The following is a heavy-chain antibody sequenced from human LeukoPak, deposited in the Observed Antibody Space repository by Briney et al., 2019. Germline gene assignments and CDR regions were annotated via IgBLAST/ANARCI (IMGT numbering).Heavy chain of an antibody. J-gene: IGHJ4*02. CDR1: GFTFSTYS. Sequence: GGSLRLSCAASGFTFSTYSMNWVRQAPGKGLEWVSYIGTSSGPMYYADSVKGRFTISRDNAKNSLYLQMNSLRAEDTAVYYCARVTIAPAGTHFDYWGQGTLVTVSS. CDR3: ARVTIAPAGTHFDY. V-gene: IGHV3-48*01. CDR2: IGTSSGPM. D-gene: IGHD6-13*01.